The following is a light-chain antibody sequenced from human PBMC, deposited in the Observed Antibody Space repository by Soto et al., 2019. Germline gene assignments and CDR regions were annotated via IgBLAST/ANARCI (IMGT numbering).Light chain of an antibody. Sequence: QAVLTQPPSVSGDPGQRVTISCTGSSSNIGAGYDVHWYQQVPGTAPKLLIYGNSNRPSGVPDRFSGSKSGTSASLAITGLQAEDEADYYCQSYDSSLSVFGTGTKVTVL. CDR2: GNS. V-gene: IGLV1-40*01. J-gene: IGLJ1*01. CDR1: SSNIGAGYD. CDR3: QSYDSSLSV.